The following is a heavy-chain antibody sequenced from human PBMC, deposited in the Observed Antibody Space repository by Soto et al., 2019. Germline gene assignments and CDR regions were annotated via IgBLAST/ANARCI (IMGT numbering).Heavy chain of an antibody. J-gene: IGHJ3*02. CDR3: ARDIVATSDAFDI. Sequence: QVQLVQSGAEVKKPGASVKVSCKASGYTFTSYAMHWVRQAPGQRLEWMGWINAGNGNTKYSQKFQGRVTITRDTSASTAYMELSSLRSEDTAAYYCARDIVATSDAFDIWGQGTMVTVSS. V-gene: IGHV1-3*01. CDR2: INAGNGNT. D-gene: IGHD5-12*01. CDR1: GYTFTSYA.